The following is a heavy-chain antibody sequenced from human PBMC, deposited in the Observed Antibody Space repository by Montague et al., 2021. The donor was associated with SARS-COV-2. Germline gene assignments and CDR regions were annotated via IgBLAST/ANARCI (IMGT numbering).Heavy chain of an antibody. CDR1: GGSVSSGSNY. V-gene: IGHV4-61*01. CDR2: DYNYAST. D-gene: IGHD1-26*01. J-gene: IGHJ4*02. CDR3: AREATGYGLGCYYFPFAY. Sequence: SETLSLTCSVSGGSVSSGSNYWSWLRESPGKGLEWIGSDYNYASTDYNPSLKSRVTISLDTSKNQFSLRLSSVTAADTAVYYCAREATGYGLGCYYFPFAYWGRGILVTVSS.